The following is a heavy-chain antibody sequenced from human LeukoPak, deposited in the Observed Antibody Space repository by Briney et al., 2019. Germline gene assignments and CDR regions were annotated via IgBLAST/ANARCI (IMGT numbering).Heavy chain of an antibody. D-gene: IGHD1-26*01. CDR3: ARRAKGSGSYDY. CDR1: GGSISGYY. V-gene: IGHV4-59*01. Sequence: SETLSLTCSVSGGSISGYYWSWIRQPPGKGLEWIAYIHYSGSTNYNPPLKSRVTISVDTSKNQFSLKLSSVTAADTAVYYCARRAKGSGSYDYWGQGTLVTVSS. CDR2: IHYSGST. J-gene: IGHJ4*02.